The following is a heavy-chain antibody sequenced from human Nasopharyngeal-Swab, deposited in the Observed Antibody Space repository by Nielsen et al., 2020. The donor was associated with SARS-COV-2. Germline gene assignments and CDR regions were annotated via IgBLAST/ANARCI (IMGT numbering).Heavy chain of an antibody. CDR2: FDPEDGET. V-gene: IGHV1-24*01. CDR3: ATGSGSYLDNWFDP. CDR1: VYTLTELS. D-gene: IGHD1-26*01. Sequence: SVNVSCKVSVYTLTELSMHWVRQPPGKGLEWMGGFDPEDGETIYAQKFQGRVTMTEDTSTDTAYMELSRLRSEDTAVYYCATGSGSYLDNWFDPWGQGTLVTVSS. J-gene: IGHJ5*02.